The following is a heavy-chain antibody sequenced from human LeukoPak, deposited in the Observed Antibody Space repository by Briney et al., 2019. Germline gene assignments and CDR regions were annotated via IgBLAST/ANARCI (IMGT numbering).Heavy chain of an antibody. V-gene: IGHV3-30-3*01. CDR2: ISYDGSNK. D-gene: IGHD5-12*01. J-gene: IGHJ4*02. Sequence: PGRSLRLSCAASGFTFSSYAMHWVRQAPGKGLEWVAVISYDGSNKYYADSVKGRFTISRDNSKNTLYLQMNSLRAEDTAVYYCARDTRTASGYANAFDYWGQGTLVTVSS. CDR1: GFTFSSYA. CDR3: ARDTRTASGYANAFDY.